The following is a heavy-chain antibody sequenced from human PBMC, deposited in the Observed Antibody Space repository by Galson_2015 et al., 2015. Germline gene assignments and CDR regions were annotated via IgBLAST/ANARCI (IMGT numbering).Heavy chain of an antibody. Sequence: SLRLSCAASGFTFSSYSMKWVRQAPGKGLEWVSYISSSSSTIYYADSVKGRFTISRDNAKNTLYLQMNSLRAEDTAVYYCAKDLARSVVATRLCSHGGQGTLVTVSS. J-gene: IGHJ4*02. CDR2: ISSSSSTI. CDR3: AKDLARSVVATRLCSH. D-gene: IGHD5-12*01. CDR1: GFTFSSYS. V-gene: IGHV3-48*04.